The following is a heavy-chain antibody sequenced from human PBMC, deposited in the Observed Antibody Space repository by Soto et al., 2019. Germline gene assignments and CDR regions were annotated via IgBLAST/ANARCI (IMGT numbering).Heavy chain of an antibody. CDR3: ARAPGGAVRGGDY. CDR2: IKQGGSEK. Sequence: EVQLVESGGGLVQPGGSLRLSCAASGFTFSSYWMSWVRQAPGKGLEWVANIKQGGSEKYYVDSVKGRFTISRDNAKNSLYLQMNSLRAEDTAVYYCARAPGGAVRGGDYWGQGTLVTVSS. V-gene: IGHV3-7*01. J-gene: IGHJ4*02. CDR1: GFTFSSYW. D-gene: IGHD3-10*01.